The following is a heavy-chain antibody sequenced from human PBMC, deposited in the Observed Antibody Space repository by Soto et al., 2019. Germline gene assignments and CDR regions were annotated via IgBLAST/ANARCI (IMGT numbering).Heavy chain of an antibody. CDR1: GFTFSSYA. V-gene: IGHV3-23*01. J-gene: IGHJ6*02. CDR3: AKDSINYYDSSGSLSGMDV. D-gene: IGHD3-22*01. Sequence: GGSLRLSCAASGFTFSSYAMSWVRQAPGKGLEWVSAISGSGGSTYYADSVKGRFTISRDNSKNTLYLQMDSLRAEDTAVYYCAKDSINYYDSSGSLSGMDVWGQGTTVTVSS. CDR2: ISGSGGST.